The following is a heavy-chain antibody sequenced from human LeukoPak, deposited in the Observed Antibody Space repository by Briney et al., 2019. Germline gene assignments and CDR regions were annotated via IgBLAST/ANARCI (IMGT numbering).Heavy chain of an antibody. CDR1: GGSISSTDYY. Sequence: SETLSLTCSVSGGSISSTDYYWGWIRQPPGKGLEWIGSIYYSGSTYYNPSLKSRVTISVDTSKNQFSLKLSSVTAADTAVYYCARQRTDYYDSSGSWGQGTLSLSPQ. CDR2: IYYSGST. V-gene: IGHV4-39*01. CDR3: ARQRTDYYDSSGS. J-gene: IGHJ5*02. D-gene: IGHD3-22*01.